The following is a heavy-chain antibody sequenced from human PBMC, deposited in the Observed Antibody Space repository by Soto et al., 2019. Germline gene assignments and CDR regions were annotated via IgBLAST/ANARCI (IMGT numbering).Heavy chain of an antibody. CDR3: AEFKGEVIANYYCDQ. V-gene: IGHV3-23*01. CDR2: ITNGGGGRR. D-gene: IGHD3-16*02. J-gene: IGHJ4*02. CDR1: GFSFSGYA. Sequence: VQLLESGGGLVQPGGSLRLSCAASGFSFSGYAMSWVRQAPGKGLEWVSAITNGGGGRRDYADSVKGRFTISRDNSQNTRYLQMNSLRAEDTAVYYCAEFKGEVIANYYCDQWGQGTLVTVSS.